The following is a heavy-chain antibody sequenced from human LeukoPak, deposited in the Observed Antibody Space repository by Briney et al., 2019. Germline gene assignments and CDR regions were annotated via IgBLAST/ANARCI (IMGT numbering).Heavy chain of an antibody. CDR2: FDPEDGET. CDR3: ATPSQEGPGYYYYGMDV. D-gene: IGHD1-14*01. J-gene: IGHJ6*02. Sequence: ASVKVSCKVSGNTLTELSMHWVRQAPGKGLEWMGRFDPEDGETIYALKFQGRVAMTEDTSTDTAYMELSSLRSEDTAVYYCATPSQEGPGYYYYGMDVWGQGTSVTVSS. CDR1: GNTLTELS. V-gene: IGHV1-24*01.